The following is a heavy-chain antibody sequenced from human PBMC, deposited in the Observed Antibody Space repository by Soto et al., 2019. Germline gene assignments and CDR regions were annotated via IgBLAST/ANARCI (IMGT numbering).Heavy chain of an antibody. Sequence: SETLSLTCTVSGGSISSYYWSWIRQPPGKGLEWIGYIYYSGSTNYNPSLKSRVTISVDTSKNPFSLKLSSVTAADTAVYYCARHGPLGGFLEWLSDPGGSGYYYYYMDVWGKGTTVTVSS. CDR3: ARHGPLGGFLEWLSDPGGSGYYYYYMDV. D-gene: IGHD3-3*01. J-gene: IGHJ6*03. CDR1: GGSISSYY. V-gene: IGHV4-59*08. CDR2: IYYSGST.